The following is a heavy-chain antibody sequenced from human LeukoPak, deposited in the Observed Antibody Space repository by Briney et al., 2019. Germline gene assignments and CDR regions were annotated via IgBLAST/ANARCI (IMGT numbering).Heavy chain of an antibody. CDR3: ARDQVGATAGYYGFDP. CDR1: GGSISSYY. V-gene: IGHV4-4*07. CDR2: IYISGST. D-gene: IGHD1-26*01. Sequence: SETLSLTCTVSGGSISSYYWSWIRQPAGKGLEWIGRIYISGSTNYNPSLKSRVTMSVDTSKNQFSLKLSSVTAADTAVYYCARDQVGATAGYYGFDPWGQGTLVTVSS. J-gene: IGHJ5*02.